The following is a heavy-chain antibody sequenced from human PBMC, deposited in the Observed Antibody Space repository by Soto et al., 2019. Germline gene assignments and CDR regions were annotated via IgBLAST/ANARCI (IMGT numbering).Heavy chain of an antibody. CDR3: VKGGWRTPRDY. J-gene: IGHJ4*02. Sequence: GGSLRLSSAASGFTFTDYAMHWVRQAPGQGLEWVSVISYDESDKYYADSVKGRFTISRDNSKNTLYLQMNSLRTEDTAVYYCVKGGWRTPRDYWVLGTLVTVSA. D-gene: IGHD6-19*01. CDR1: GFTFTDYA. CDR2: ISYDESDK. V-gene: IGHV3-30-3*02.